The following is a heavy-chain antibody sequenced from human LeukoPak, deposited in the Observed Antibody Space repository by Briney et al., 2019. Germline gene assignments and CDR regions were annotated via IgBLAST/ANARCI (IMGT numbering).Heavy chain of an antibody. CDR3: AVYYYGSGSQKRYYYYMDV. Sequence: PGGSLRLSCAASGFTVSSNCMSWVRQAPGKGLECVSVIYSDGTTYYADSVKGRFTISRDKSKNTLYLQMNILRAEDTAVYYCAVYYYGSGSQKRYYYYMDVWGKGTTVTVSS. CDR2: IYSDGTT. CDR1: GFTVSSNC. V-gene: IGHV3-53*01. D-gene: IGHD3-10*01. J-gene: IGHJ6*03.